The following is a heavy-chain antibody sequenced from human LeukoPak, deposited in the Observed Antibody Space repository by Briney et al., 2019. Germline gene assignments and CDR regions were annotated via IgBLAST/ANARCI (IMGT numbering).Heavy chain of an antibody. CDR3: ARVGYYGIDV. J-gene: IGHJ6*02. CDR2: ISYDGSDK. V-gene: IGHV3-30*03. Sequence: GSLRLSCSASGFTFSNYGMHWVRQAPGKGLEWVAVISYDGSDKYYADSVKGRFTISRDNSKNTLYLQMNSLRAADTAVYYCARVGYYGIDVWGQGTTVTVSS. CDR1: GFTFSNYG.